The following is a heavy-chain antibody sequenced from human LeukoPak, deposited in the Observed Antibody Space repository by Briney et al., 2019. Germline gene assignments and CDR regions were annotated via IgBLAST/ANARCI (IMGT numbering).Heavy chain of an antibody. CDR2: IYPGESIYASENT. CDR1: GVSISAYY. V-gene: IGHV4-4*07. J-gene: IGHJ6*02. D-gene: IGHD3-10*01. CDR3: ARRGRYGAGPLYYYYGMDV. Sequence: NPSETLSLTCSVSGVSISAYYWSWIRQPAGKGLEWIGRIYPGESIYASENTNYNPSLKSRVSMSGDTSKNQVSLKLRSVTAADTAVYYCARRGRYGAGPLYYYYGMDVWGQGTTVTVSS.